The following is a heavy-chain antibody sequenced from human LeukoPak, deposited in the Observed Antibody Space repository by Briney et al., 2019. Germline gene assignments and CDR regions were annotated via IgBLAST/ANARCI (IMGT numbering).Heavy chain of an antibody. J-gene: IGHJ4*02. CDR1: GFTFSTYW. Sequence: GGSLRLSCAASGFTFSTYWMHWVRQAPAKGLVWVSRINSDGSSTSYADSVKGRFTISRDNAKNTLYLQRNSLRAEDTAVYSFARGKQIAATCDYWGQGILVTVSS. V-gene: IGHV3-74*01. CDR3: ARGKQIAATCDY. CDR2: INSDGSST. D-gene: IGHD6-13*01.